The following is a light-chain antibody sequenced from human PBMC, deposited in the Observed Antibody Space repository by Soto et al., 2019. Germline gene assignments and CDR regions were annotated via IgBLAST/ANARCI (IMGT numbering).Light chain of an antibody. CDR3: QHNYSPTPVP. J-gene: IGKJ5*01. V-gene: IGKV4-1*01. Sequence: DIILTPSPYSLTVSMGARATINCKSSQSVLYSSNNKNYLAWYQQKPGQSPRLLIYGASSRATGIPDRFSGSGSGTHFTLSISILQPEVFASYYPQHNYSPTPVPFGQGTRLEIK. CDR1: QSVLYSSNNKNY. CDR2: GAS.